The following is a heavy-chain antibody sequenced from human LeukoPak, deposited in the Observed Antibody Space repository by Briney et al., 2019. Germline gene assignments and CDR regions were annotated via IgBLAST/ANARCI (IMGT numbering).Heavy chain of an antibody. J-gene: IGHJ6*02. CDR3: ARGIVVPAAIGLRYYYGMDV. D-gene: IGHD2-2*01. CDR2: INAGNGNT. Sequence: ASVKVSCKASGYTFTSYAMHWVRQAPGQRLEWMGWINAGNGNTKYSQKFQGRVTITRDTSASTAYMELSSLRSEDTAVYYCARGIVVPAAIGLRYYYGMDVWGQGTTVTVSS. CDR1: GYTFTSYA. V-gene: IGHV1-3*01.